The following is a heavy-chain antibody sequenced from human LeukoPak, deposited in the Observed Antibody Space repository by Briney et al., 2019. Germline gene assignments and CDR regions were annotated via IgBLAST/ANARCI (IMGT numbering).Heavy chain of an antibody. V-gene: IGHV4-34*01. D-gene: IGHD6-25*01. CDR1: GGSFSGYY. J-gene: IGHJ6*02. CDR3: ARVFGSSGWTAYYYYYGMDV. CDR2: INHSGST. Sequence: SEALSLTCAVYGGSFSGYYWSWIRQPPGKGLEWIGEINHSGSTNYNPSLKSRVTISVDTSKNQFSLKLSSVTAADTAVYYCARVFGSSGWTAYYYYYGMDVWGQGTTVTVSS.